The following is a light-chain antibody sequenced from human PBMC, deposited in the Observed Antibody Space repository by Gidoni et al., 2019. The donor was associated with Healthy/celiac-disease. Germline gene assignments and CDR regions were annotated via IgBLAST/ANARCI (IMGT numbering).Light chain of an antibody. CDR2: SNN. CDR1: SSNIGSNT. V-gene: IGLV1-44*01. Sequence: QSVLTQPPSASGTPGPGVTISCSGSSSNIGSNTVNWYQQLPGTAPKLLIYSNNQRPSGVPDRFSGSKSGTSASLAISGLQSEDEADCYCAAWDDSLNGVVFGGGTKLTVL. CDR3: AAWDDSLNGVV. J-gene: IGLJ2*01.